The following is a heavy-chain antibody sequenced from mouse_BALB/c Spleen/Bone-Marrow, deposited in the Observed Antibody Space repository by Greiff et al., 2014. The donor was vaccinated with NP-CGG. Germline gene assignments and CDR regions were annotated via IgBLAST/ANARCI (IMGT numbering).Heavy chain of an antibody. CDR1: GYAFTNYL. CDR3: ARWDYAMDY. J-gene: IGHJ4*01. V-gene: IGHV1-54*01. CDR2: INPGSGGT. Sequence: VKLMESGAELVRPGTSVKVSCKASGYAFTNYLIEWEKQRPGQGLEWIGVINPGSGGTNYNEKFKGKATLTADKSSSTAYMQLSSLTSDDSAVYFCARWDYAMDYWGQGTSVTVSS.